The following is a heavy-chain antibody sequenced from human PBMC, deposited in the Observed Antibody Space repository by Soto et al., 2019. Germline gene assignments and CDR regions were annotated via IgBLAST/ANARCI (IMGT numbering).Heavy chain of an antibody. CDR1: GGSISSYY. CDR2: IYYSGST. Sequence: SETLSLTCTVSGGSISSYYWSWIRQPPGKGLGWIGYIYYSGSTNYNPSLKSRVTISVDTSKNQFSLKLSSVTAADTAVYYCARAGRPQDPYNWFDPWGQGTLVTVSS. V-gene: IGHV4-59*01. D-gene: IGHD3-10*01. CDR3: ARAGRPQDPYNWFDP. J-gene: IGHJ5*02.